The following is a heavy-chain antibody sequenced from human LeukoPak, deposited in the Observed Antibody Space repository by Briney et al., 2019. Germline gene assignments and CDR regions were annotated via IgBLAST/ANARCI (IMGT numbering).Heavy chain of an antibody. CDR3: AREGVAVAGTPSGY. Sequence: SETLSLTCTVSGGSISSGGYYWSWLRQHPGKGLEWIGYIYYSGSTYYNPSLKSRVTISVDTSKNQFSLKLSSVTAADTAVYYCAREGVAVAGTPSGYWGQGTLVTVSS. CDR2: IYYSGST. J-gene: IGHJ4*02. CDR1: GGSISSGGYY. D-gene: IGHD6-19*01. V-gene: IGHV4-31*03.